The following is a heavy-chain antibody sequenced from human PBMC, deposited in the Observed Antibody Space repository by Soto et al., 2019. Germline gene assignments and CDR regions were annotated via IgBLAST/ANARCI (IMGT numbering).Heavy chain of an antibody. Sequence: GGSLRLSCAASGFTFSSYAMSWVRQAPGKGLEWVSAISGSGGSTYYADSVKGRFTISRDNSKNTLYLQMNSLRAEDTAVYYCAILSTYYDFWSGYSDLDDYWGQGTLVTVSS. J-gene: IGHJ4*02. CDR1: GFTFSSYA. D-gene: IGHD3-3*01. V-gene: IGHV3-23*01. CDR2: ISGSGGST. CDR3: AILSTYYDFWSGYSDLDDY.